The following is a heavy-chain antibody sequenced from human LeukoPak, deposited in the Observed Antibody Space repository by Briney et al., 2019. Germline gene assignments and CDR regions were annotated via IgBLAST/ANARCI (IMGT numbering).Heavy chain of an antibody. D-gene: IGHD3-3*01. J-gene: IGHJ4*02. CDR2: ISSSSSTI. CDR3: ARSPHYDFWSGYYTGGDY. Sequence: GGPLRLSCAASGFTFSSYSLNWVRQPPGEVLEGVSIISSSSSTIYYADSVKGRFTISRDTAKNSLYLQMNSLRAEDTAVYYCARSPHYDFWSGYYTGGDYWGQGTLVTVSS. CDR1: GFTFSSYS. V-gene: IGHV3-48*04.